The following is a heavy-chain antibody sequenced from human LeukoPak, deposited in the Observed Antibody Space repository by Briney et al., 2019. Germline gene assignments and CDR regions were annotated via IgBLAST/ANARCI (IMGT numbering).Heavy chain of an antibody. V-gene: IGHV3-15*01. CDR1: GFTFNSAW. CDR3: TTWGGSFSRY. Sequence: GGSLRLSCAVSGFTFNSAWMAWVRQAPGKGLEWLGRIKNKSDGGTADSVEPVKGRFTISRDDSKSTLYLQMNSLGTEDTGVYYCTTWGGSFSRYWGQGTLVTVSS. D-gene: IGHD1-26*01. J-gene: IGHJ4*02. CDR2: IKNKSDGGTA.